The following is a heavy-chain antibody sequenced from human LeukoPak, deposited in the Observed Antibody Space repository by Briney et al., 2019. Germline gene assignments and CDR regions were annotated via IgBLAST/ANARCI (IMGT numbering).Heavy chain of an antibody. D-gene: IGHD3-22*01. CDR2: IIPIFGTA. V-gene: IGHV1-69*13. Sequence: SVKVSCKASGYTFTGYYIHWVRQAPGQGLEWMGGIIPIFGTANYAQKFQGRVTITADESTSTAYMELSSLRSEDTAVYYCARAGKQYYYDSSGYDYWGQGTLVTVSS. CDR1: GYTFTGYY. CDR3: ARAGKQYYYDSSGYDY. J-gene: IGHJ4*02.